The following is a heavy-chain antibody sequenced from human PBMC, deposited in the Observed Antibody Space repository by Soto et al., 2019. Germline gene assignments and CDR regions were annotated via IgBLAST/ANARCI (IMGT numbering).Heavy chain of an antibody. Sequence: SPTHAPTCALSGDSVSRNRFAPSQERQSPARGLEWLGRTYYKSKSDYEYAVSVRGRITINPDTSKNQYSLQLNSVTPEDTAVYYSARGEQYSGRISDFLGQGSLDTVSS. CDR2: TYYKSKSDY. D-gene: IGHD1-26*01. CDR1: GDSVSRNRFA. J-gene: IGHJ4*01. CDR3: ARGEQYSGRISDF. V-gene: IGHV6-1*01.